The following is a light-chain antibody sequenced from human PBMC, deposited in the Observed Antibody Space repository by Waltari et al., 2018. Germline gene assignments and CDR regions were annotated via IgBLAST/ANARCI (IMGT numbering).Light chain of an antibody. J-gene: IGLJ1*01. Sequence: QSALTQPASVSGSPGQSITISCTGTSSAVGGYTFLPWYQQYPGKPPQLVIYDVSARPSGASDRFSGSKSGNTASLVISGLQPEDEADYYCSSYTATRHYVFGTGTKVTVL. CDR2: DVS. CDR3: SSYTATRHYV. CDR1: SSAVGGYTF. V-gene: IGLV2-14*03.